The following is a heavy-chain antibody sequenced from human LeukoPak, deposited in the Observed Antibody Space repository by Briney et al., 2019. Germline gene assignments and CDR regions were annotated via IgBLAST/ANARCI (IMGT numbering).Heavy chain of an antibody. D-gene: IGHD3-10*01. Sequence: SETLSLTCTVSGGSISGYYWTWIRQPPGKGLEWIGYIYYSGSTNYNPSLKSRVTISIDTSKNQFSLRLSSVTAADTAVYYCARGSMVRGVTSQYAFDIWGQGTMVTVSS. J-gene: IGHJ3*02. CDR3: ARGSMVRGVTSQYAFDI. CDR1: GGSISGYY. CDR2: IYYSGST. V-gene: IGHV4-59*12.